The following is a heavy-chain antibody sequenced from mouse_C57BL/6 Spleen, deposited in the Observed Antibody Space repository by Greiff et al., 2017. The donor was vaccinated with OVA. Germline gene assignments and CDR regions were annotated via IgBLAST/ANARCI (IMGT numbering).Heavy chain of an antibody. V-gene: IGHV1-81*01. Sequence: QVQLKQSGAELARPGASVKLSCKASGYTFTSYGISWVKQRTGQGLEWIGEIYPRSGNTYYNEKFKGKATLTADKSSSTAYMELRSLTSEDSAVYFCAKDQATAYWGQGTLDTVSA. D-gene: IGHD3-2*02. CDR2: IYPRSGNT. CDR3: AKDQATAY. CDR1: GYTFTSYG. J-gene: IGHJ3*01.